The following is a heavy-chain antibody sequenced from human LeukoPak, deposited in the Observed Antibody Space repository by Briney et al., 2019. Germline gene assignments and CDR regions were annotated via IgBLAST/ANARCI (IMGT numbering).Heavy chain of an antibody. Sequence: SVKVSCKASGYTFTGYYMHWVRQAPGQGLEWMGGIIPIFGAANYAQKFQGRVTITADKSTSTSYMELSSLRSEDTAVYYCARSTVVTAMVHLEYWGQGTLVTVSS. V-gene: IGHV1-69*06. CDR2: IIPIFGAA. J-gene: IGHJ4*02. CDR3: ARSTVVTAMVHLEY. D-gene: IGHD2-21*02. CDR1: GYTFTGYY.